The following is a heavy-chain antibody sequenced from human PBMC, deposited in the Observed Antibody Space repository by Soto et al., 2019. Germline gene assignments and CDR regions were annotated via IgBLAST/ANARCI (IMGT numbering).Heavy chain of an antibody. V-gene: IGHV3-33*01. CDR1: GFVFGTYA. J-gene: IGHJ4*02. Sequence: QVQLVESGGGVVQPGRSLRLSCSASGFVFGTYAMHWVRQAPGKGLEWVAVIWYDGTKEYYADSVKGRFTISRDNSKNTLYLKVNSLRPEDTACYHGARTRVRGVPCLQYWGQGTLVAVSS. D-gene: IGHD3-10*01. CDR3: ARTRVRGVPCLQY. CDR2: IWYDGTKE.